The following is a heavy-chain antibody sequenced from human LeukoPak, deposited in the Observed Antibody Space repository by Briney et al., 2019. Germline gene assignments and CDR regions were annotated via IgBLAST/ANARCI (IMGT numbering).Heavy chain of an antibody. Sequence: GGSLRLSCAASGLTFSSHWMHWVRHAPGKGLVWVSRITNDGSSTTYADSVKGRFTISRDNAKNMLYLQVNSLRAEDTALYYCARLRSGNYGMDVWGQGTTVTVSS. CDR1: GLTFSSHW. V-gene: IGHV3-74*01. J-gene: IGHJ6*02. CDR2: ITNDGSST. CDR3: ARLRSGNYGMDV. D-gene: IGHD4-17*01.